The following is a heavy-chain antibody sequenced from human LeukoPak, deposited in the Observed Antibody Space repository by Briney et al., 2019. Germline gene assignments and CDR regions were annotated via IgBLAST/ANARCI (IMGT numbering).Heavy chain of an antibody. CDR1: GGSFSGYY. J-gene: IGHJ5*02. Sequence: PETLSLTCAVYGGSFSGYYWSWIRQPPGKGLEWIGEINHSGSTNYNPSLKSRVTISVDTSKNQFSLKLSSVTAADTAVYYCARGRSYGYYQGDNWFDPWGQGTLVTVSS. CDR2: INHSGST. CDR3: ARGRSYGYYQGDNWFDP. V-gene: IGHV4-34*01. D-gene: IGHD5-18*01.